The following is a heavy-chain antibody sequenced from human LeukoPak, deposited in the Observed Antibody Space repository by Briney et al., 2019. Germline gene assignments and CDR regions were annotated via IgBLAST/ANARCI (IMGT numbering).Heavy chain of an antibody. Sequence: GRSLRLSCTASGFTFGDYAMSWVRQAPGEGLEWVGFIRSKAYGGTTEYAASVKGRFTISRDDSKSIAYLQMNSLKTEDTAVYYCTREGVGAPFDYWGQGTLVTVSS. J-gene: IGHJ4*02. CDR1: GFTFGDYA. CDR3: TREGVGAPFDY. V-gene: IGHV3-49*04. D-gene: IGHD1-26*01. CDR2: IRSKAYGGTT.